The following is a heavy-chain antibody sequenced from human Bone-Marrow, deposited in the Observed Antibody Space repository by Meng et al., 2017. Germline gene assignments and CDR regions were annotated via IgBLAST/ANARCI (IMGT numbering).Heavy chain of an antibody. CDR2: IKSNSDGGTT. J-gene: IGHJ4*02. D-gene: IGHD6-13*01. CDR1: GFTFTDAW. CDR3: ATGAAAADH. V-gene: IGHV3-15*01. Sequence: VQRVGVGGGLVRAGGSLIRFCVASGFTFTDAWMGWVRQAPGKGLEWVGRIKSNSDGGTTDYAAPVKGRLTISRDDSKNTLYMQMNSLITEDTAVYFCATGAAAADHWGQGTLVTVSS.